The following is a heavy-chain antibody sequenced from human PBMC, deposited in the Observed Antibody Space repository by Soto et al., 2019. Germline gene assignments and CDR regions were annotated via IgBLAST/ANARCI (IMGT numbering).Heavy chain of an antibody. V-gene: IGHV4-4*02. CDR2: IYHSVST. CDR3: ASQWLVRYAFDI. D-gene: IGHD6-19*01. Sequence: QVQLQESGPGLVKPSGTLSLTCAVSSGSISSSNWWSWVRQPPGKGLEWIGEIYHSVSTNYNPSLKRRVTISVDKSTNQFSLKLSSVTAADTAVYYCASQWLVRYAFDIWGQGTMVTVSS. J-gene: IGHJ3*02. CDR1: SGSISSSNW.